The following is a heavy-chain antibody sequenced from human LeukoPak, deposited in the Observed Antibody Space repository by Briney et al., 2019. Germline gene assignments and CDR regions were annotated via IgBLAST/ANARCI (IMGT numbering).Heavy chain of an antibody. CDR3: ARTLRGAAATFDC. J-gene: IGHJ4*02. CDR2: IHYRGST. V-gene: IGHV4-39*07. CDR1: GGSISSSSYY. D-gene: IGHD6-13*01. Sequence: SETLSLTCTVSGGSISSSSYYWGWIRQPPGKGLEWIGSIHYRGSTYYNPSLKSRVTISVDTSKNQFSLKLSSVTAADTAVYYCARTLRGAAATFDCWGQGTLVTVSS.